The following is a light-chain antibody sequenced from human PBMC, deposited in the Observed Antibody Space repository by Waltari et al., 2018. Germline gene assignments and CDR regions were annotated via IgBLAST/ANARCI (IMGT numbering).Light chain of an antibody. Sequence: QSALTQPASVSGSPGQSITISCTGTRSDVGGYNFVSWYQQYPGKAPKLVIYDVSARPSGASDRFSGSKSGNTASLVISGLQPEDEADYYCSSYTATRHYVFGTGTKVTVL. CDR3: SSYTATRHYV. V-gene: IGLV2-14*03. CDR1: RSDVGGYNF. J-gene: IGLJ1*01. CDR2: DVS.